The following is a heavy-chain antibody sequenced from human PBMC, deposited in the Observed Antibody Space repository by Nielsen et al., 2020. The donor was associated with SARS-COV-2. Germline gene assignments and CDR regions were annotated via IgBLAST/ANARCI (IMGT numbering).Heavy chain of an antibody. CDR1: DGSIRSEGSY. V-gene: IGHV4-31*03. CDR2: RAYSGNT. J-gene: IGHJ5*02. CDR3: ARGNGWFDP. Sequence: SETLSLTCTVSDGSIRSEGSYWSWIRQHPRKGLEWIGDRAYSGNTYYNPSLKSRLSIYVDTSKNLFSLRLTSVTTADTATYYCARGNGWFDPWGQGTRVTVSS. D-gene: IGHD2-8*01.